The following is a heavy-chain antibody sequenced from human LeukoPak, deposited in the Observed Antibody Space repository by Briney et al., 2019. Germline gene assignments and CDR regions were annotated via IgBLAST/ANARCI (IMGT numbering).Heavy chain of an antibody. Sequence: PSETLSLTCAVYGGSFSGYYWSWIRQPPGKGLEWTGEINHSGSTNYNPSLKSRVTISVDTSKNQFSLKLSSVTAADTAVYYCARAPNQDFDYWGQGTLVTVSS. V-gene: IGHV4-34*01. D-gene: IGHD1-14*01. CDR3: ARAPNQDFDY. CDR2: INHSGST. J-gene: IGHJ4*02. CDR1: GGSFSGYY.